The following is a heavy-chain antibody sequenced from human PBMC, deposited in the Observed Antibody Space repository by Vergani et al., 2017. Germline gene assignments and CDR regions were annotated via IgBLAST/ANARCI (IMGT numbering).Heavy chain of an antibody. CDR2: IYYSGST. CDR3: ARNMVRGVRYYGMDV. D-gene: IGHD3-10*01. J-gene: IGHJ6*02. V-gene: IGHV4-39*07. Sequence: QLQLQESGPGLVKPSATLSLTCSVSGASIRSSNYYWGWIRQPPGKGLEWIASIYYSGSTYYNPSLKSRVTISVDTSKNQFSLKLSSVTAADTAVYYCARNMVRGVRYYGMDVWGQGTTVTVSS. CDR1: GASIRSSNYY.